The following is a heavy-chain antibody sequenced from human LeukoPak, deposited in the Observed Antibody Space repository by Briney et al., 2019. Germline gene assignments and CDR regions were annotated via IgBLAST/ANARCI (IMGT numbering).Heavy chain of an antibody. D-gene: IGHD2-2*01. J-gene: IGHJ4*02. CDR1: GGSISSYY. V-gene: IGHV4-4*09. CDR3: ARDSRQLLSFFDY. CDR2: IYTSGST. Sequence: SETLSLTCTVSGGSISSYYWSWIRQPPGKGLEWIGYIYTSGSTNYNPSLKSRVTISVDTSKNQFSLKLSSVTAADTAVHYCARDSRQLLSFFDYWGQGTLVTVSS.